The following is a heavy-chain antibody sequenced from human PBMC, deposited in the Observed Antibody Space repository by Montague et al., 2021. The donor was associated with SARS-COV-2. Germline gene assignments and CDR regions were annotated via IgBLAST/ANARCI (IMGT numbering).Heavy chain of an antibody. D-gene: IGHD5-18*01. J-gene: IGHJ4*02. CDR2: IYHSGNT. Sequence: SETLSLTCSVSGGSISGYYWSWIRQPPGKGLEWIGYIYHSGNTKYNPSLKSRVSISVDTSKNQFSLRLSSVTAADTAVYYCASLTLMELWLSGYYFDSWGQGTLVTVSS. CDR3: ASLTLMELWLSGYYFDS. V-gene: IGHV4-59*01. CDR1: GGSISGYY.